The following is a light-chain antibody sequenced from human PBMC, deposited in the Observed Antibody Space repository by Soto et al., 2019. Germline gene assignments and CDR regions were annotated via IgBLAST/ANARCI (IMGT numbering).Light chain of an antibody. CDR3: QQYGSSPET. CDR2: VVS. V-gene: IGKV3-20*01. J-gene: IGKJ1*01. Sequence: EIVLTQSPGTLSLSPGERATLSCRASQSVSSAYLAWYQQKPGQAPRLLIYVVSSRATGIPDRFSGSGSGTDFTLTVSRLEPEDFAVYYCQQYGSSPETFGQGTKVEIK. CDR1: QSVSSAY.